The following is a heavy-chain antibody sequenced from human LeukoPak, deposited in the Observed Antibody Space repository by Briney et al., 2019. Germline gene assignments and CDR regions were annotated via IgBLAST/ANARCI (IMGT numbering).Heavy chain of an antibody. Sequence: GGSLRLSCSASGFSFNNYAMSWIRQAPGKGLTWVSLVSPAYGRTYYADSVKGRFTISRDNSNNMLSLYMSSLRADDTAVYYCAKGNGWYGRGYFDLWGRGTLVSVSS. CDR3: AKGNGWYGRGYFDL. J-gene: IGHJ2*01. CDR2: VSPAYGRT. CDR1: GFSFNNYA. D-gene: IGHD6-19*01. V-gene: IGHV3-23*01.